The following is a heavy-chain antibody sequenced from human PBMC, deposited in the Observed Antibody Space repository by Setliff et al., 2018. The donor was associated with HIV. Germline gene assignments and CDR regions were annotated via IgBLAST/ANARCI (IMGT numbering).Heavy chain of an antibody. D-gene: IGHD6-19*01. Sequence: SVKVSCKASGYTFTGYYMHWVRQAPGQGLEWMGGIIPIFGTANYAQKFQGRVTITTDESTSTAYMELRSLRSDDTAVYYCARNPRIAVAGTDYYYYMDVWGKGTTVTVSS. J-gene: IGHJ6*03. CDR3: ARNPRIAVAGTDYYYYMDV. CDR2: IIPIFGTA. CDR1: GYTFTGYY. V-gene: IGHV1-69*05.